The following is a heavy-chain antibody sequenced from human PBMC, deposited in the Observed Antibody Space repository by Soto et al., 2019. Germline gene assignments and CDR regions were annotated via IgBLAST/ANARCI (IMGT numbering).Heavy chain of an antibody. J-gene: IGHJ6*02. Sequence: SVKVSCKASGGTFSSYAISWVRQAPGQGLEWMGGIIPIFGTANYAQKFQGRVTITADESTSTAYMELSSLRSEDTAVYYCASGTGKYYDFWSGYPNKDYYYYGMDVWGQGSTVTVSS. CDR3: ASGTGKYYDFWSGYPNKDYYYYGMDV. D-gene: IGHD3-3*01. CDR2: IIPIFGTA. V-gene: IGHV1-69*13. CDR1: GGTFSSYA.